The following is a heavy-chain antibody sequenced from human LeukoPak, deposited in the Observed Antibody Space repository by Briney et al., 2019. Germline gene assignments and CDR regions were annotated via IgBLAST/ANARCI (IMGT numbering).Heavy chain of an antibody. CDR3: ARAQRHIGYCSSTSCFAFDP. D-gene: IGHD2-2*01. Sequence: PSETLSLTCTVSGGSISSYYWSWIRQPPGKGLEWIGEINHSGSTNYNPSLKSRVTISVDTSKNQFSLKLSSVTAADTAVYYCARAQRHIGYCSSTSCFAFDPWGQGTLVTVSS. J-gene: IGHJ5*02. CDR1: GGSISSYY. V-gene: IGHV4-34*01. CDR2: INHSGST.